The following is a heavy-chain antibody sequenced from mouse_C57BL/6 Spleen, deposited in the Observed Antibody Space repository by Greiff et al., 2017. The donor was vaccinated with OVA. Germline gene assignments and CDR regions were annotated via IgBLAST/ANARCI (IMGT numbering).Heavy chain of an antibody. CDR2: IYPRSGNT. D-gene: IGHD1-1*01. CDR1: GYTFTSYG. Sequence: VQLQQSGAELARPGASVKLSCKASGYTFTSYGISWVKQRTGQGLEWIGEIYPRSGNTYYNEKFKGKATLTADKSSSTAYMELRSLTSEDSAVYFCASPYYGSSYVYFDVWGTGTTVTVSS. V-gene: IGHV1-81*01. J-gene: IGHJ1*03. CDR3: ASPYYGSSYVYFDV.